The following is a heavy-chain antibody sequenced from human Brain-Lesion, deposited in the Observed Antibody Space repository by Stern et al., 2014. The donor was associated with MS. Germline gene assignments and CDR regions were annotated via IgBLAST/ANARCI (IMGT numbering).Heavy chain of an antibody. V-gene: IGHV4-39*02. CDR1: GGSIGRSSYY. CDR2: IFYTGSN. J-gene: IGHJ4*02. Sequence: VQLVESGPGLVKPSETLSLTCTVSGGSIGRSSYYWGWIRQPPGKGLEWIGNIFYTGSNFYDPVLKSRVTISGETCNNHFSPSLTSVTAADTAVYYCARGAGVFDSWGQGTLVTVSP. D-gene: IGHD6-19*01. CDR3: ARGAGVFDS.